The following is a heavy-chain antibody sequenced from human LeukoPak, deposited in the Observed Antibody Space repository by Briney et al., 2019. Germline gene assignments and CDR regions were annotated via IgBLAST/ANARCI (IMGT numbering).Heavy chain of an antibody. CDR3: ARGEQPTWDLDY. CDR2: IRYDGSKK. D-gene: IGHD6-13*01. V-gene: IGHV3-30*02. CDR1: GFTFSSYG. J-gene: IGHJ4*02. Sequence: GGSLRLSCAASGFTFSSYGMHWVRQAPGKGLEWVAFIRYDGSKKYYTDSVKGRFTISRDNAKNSLYLQMNSLRAEDTAVYYCARGEQPTWDLDYWGQGTLVTVSS.